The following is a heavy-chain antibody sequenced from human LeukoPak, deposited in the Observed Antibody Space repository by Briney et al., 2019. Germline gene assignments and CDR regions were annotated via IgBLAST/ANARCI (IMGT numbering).Heavy chain of an antibody. D-gene: IGHD2-2*01. J-gene: IGHJ3*02. CDR1: GYSFTSYW. CDR3: ARPPLLRAPAANAFDI. CDR2: IYPGDSDT. V-gene: IGHV5-51*01. Sequence: ESLKTSCKGSGYSFTSYWIGWVRQMPGKGLEWMGIIYPGDSDTRYSPSFQGQVTISADKSISTAYLQWSSLKASDTAMYYCARPPLLRAPAANAFDIWGQGTMVTVSS.